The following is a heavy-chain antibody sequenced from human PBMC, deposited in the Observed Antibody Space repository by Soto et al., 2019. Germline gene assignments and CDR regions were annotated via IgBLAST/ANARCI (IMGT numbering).Heavy chain of an antibody. CDR1: GGSISSGDYY. CDR3: ARVSVDTAMVDY. D-gene: IGHD5-18*01. CDR2: IYYSGST. V-gene: IGHV4-30-4*01. J-gene: IGHJ4*02. Sequence: SETLSLTCTVSGGSISSGDYYWSWIRQPPGKGLEWIGYIYYSGSTYYNTSLKSRVTISVDTSKNQFSLKLSSVTAADTAVYYCARVSVDTAMVDYWGQGTLVTVSS.